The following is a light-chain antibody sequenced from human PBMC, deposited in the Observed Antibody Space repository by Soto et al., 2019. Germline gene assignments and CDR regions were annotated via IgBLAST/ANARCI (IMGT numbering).Light chain of an antibody. Sequence: QSALTQPASVSGSPGQSITISCTGTSSDGGGYNYVSWYQQHPGKAPKLMIYDVSNRPSGVSNRFSGSKSGNTASLTISGLQAEDEADYYCSSYTSSSTLEDVVFGGGTKLTVL. J-gene: IGLJ2*01. CDR3: SSYTSSSTLEDVV. CDR2: DVS. CDR1: SSDGGGYNY. V-gene: IGLV2-14*01.